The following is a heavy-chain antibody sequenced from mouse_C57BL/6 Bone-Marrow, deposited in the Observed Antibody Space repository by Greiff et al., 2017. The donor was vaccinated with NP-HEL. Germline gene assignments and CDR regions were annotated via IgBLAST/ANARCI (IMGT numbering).Heavy chain of an antibody. CDR2: INPYNGGT. D-gene: IGHD2-2*01. J-gene: IGHJ2*01. Sequence: VQLQQSGPVLVKPGASVKMSCKASGYTFTDYYMNWVKQSHGKSLEWIGVINPYNGGTSYNQKFKGKATLTVDKSSSTAYMELNSLTSEDSAVYYCASYGYDVYYFDYWGQGTTLTVSS. V-gene: IGHV1-19*01. CDR3: ASYGYDVYYFDY. CDR1: GYTFTDYY.